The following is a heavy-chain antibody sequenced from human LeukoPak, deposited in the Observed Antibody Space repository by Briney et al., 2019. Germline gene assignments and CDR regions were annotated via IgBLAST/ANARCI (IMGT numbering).Heavy chain of an antibody. CDR3: ARGAVAVGIDY. Sequence: SETLSLTCTVSGGSISSYYWSWIRQPPGKGLEWIGYIYYSGSANYNPSLKSRVTISVDTSKNQFSLKLSSVTAADTAVYYCARGAVAVGIDYWGQRTLVTVSS. CDR1: GGSISSYY. D-gene: IGHD6-19*01. CDR2: IYYSGSA. V-gene: IGHV4-59*01. J-gene: IGHJ4*02.